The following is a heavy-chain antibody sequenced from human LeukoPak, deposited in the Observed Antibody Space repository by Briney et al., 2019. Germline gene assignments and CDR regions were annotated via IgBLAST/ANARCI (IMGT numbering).Heavy chain of an antibody. V-gene: IGHV6-1*01. CDR3: ARAQVGNTHFSFYY. D-gene: IGHD1-26*01. CDR2: TYYRSKWYN. CDR1: GDSVSSNSAA. Sequence: PSQTLSLTCAISGDSVSSNSAAWNWIRQSPSRGLEWLGRTYYRSKWYNDYAVSVKSRISINADTSKNEFSLQLNSVTPEDTAVYYCARAQVGNTHFSFYYWGQGTLVTVSS. J-gene: IGHJ4*02.